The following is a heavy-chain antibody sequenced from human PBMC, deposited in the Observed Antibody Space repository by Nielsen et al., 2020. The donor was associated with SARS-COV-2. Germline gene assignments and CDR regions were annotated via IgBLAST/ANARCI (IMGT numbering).Heavy chain of an antibody. CDR2: FDPGDAET. CDR3: ATSLVAAIFGVLDY. D-gene: IGHD3-3*01. J-gene: IGHJ4*02. V-gene: IGHV1-24*01. Sequence: ASVKVSCKVSGYTLSELSIHWVRQAPGKGLEWMGGFDPGDAETVYAQKFQGRITMTEDTSADTAYMDLSSLRTEDTAVYYCATSLVAAIFGVLDYWDPGTLVTVSS. CDR1: GYTLSELS.